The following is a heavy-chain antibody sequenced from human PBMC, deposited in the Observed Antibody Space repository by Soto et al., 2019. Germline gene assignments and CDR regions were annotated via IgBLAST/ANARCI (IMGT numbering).Heavy chain of an antibody. D-gene: IGHD3-22*01. CDR2: VRSKNDGGTT. J-gene: IGHJ4*01. CDR3: TTDSYITSIIVRFDY. Sequence: GGSLRLSCAASGFTFSNAWINWVRQAPGKGLEWVGRVRSKNDGGTTDFAAPVKGRFAISRDDSKNMVYLEMNSLQTEDTAIYYCTTDSYITSIIVRFDYWGHGTLVTVSS. V-gene: IGHV3-15*07. CDR1: GFTFSNAW.